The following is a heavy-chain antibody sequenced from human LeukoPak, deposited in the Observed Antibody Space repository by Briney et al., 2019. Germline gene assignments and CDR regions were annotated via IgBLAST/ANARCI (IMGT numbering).Heavy chain of an antibody. CDR1: GFTFSDIG. J-gene: IGHJ4*02. CDR3: AKDHKPEGHRYFDH. CDR2: IASDGSKI. Sequence: GVSLRLSCAASGFTFSDIGVHWVRQVPGKGLEWVAFIASDGSKIYYTDSMKGRFTISRDNSKSTLYLQMNSLRPEDTAVYYCAKDHKPEGHRYFDHWGQGALVTVSS. V-gene: IGHV3-30*02.